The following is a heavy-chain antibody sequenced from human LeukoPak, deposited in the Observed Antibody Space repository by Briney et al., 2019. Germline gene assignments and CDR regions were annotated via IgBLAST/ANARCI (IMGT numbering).Heavy chain of an antibody. CDR3: ARSIFGVVKGDNWFDP. D-gene: IGHD3-3*01. V-gene: IGHV4-4*07. Sequence: SETLSLTCTVSGGSISSYYWSWIRQPAGKGLEWIGRIYTSGSTNYNPSLKSRVIMSVDTSKNQFSLKLSSVTAADTAVYYCARSIFGVVKGDNWFDPWGQGTLVTVSS. J-gene: IGHJ5*02. CDR1: GGSISSYY. CDR2: IYTSGST.